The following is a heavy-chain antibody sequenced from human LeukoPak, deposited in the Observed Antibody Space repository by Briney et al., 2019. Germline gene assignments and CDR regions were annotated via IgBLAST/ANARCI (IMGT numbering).Heavy chain of an antibody. CDR2: IQQDGSEE. CDR1: GFIFSTYR. CDR3: AKARDTDMPANDAFDI. Sequence: GGSLRLSCVGSGFIFSTYRMSWVRQTPGRGLEWVANIQQDGSEEYYLDSVKGRFTISRDNAKNSLYLQLNSLRAEDTAIYYCAKARDTDMPANDAFDIWGQGAMVTVSS. V-gene: IGHV3-7*01. J-gene: IGHJ3*02. D-gene: IGHD5-18*01.